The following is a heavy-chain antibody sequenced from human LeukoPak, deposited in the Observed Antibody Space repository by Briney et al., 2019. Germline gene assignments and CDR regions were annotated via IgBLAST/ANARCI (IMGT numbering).Heavy chain of an antibody. CDR2: ISGSGGST. CDR3: AKDPDYWGSKGWFDP. J-gene: IGHJ5*02. V-gene: IGHV3-23*01. D-gene: IGHD7-27*01. Sequence: PGGSLRLSCAASGFTFSSYAMSWVRQAPGKGLEWVSAISGSGGSTYYADSVKGRFTISRDNSKNTLYLQMNSLRAEDTAVYYCAKDPDYWGSKGWFDPWGQGTLVTVSS. CDR1: GFTFSSYA.